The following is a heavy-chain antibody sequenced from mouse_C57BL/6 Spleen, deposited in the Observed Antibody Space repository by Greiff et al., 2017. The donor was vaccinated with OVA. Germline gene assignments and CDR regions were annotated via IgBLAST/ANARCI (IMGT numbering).Heavy chain of an antibody. CDR3: ARGPYYDYDGVAY. CDR1: GYTFTSYW. V-gene: IGHV1-53*01. D-gene: IGHD2-4*01. CDR2: INPSNGGT. Sequence: VQLQQSGTELVKPGASVKLSCKASGYTFTSYWMHWVKQRPGQGLEWIGNINPSNGGTNYNEKFKSKATLTVDKSSSTAYMQLSSLTSEDSAVYYCARGPYYDYDGVAYGGQGTRVTVSA. J-gene: IGHJ3*01.